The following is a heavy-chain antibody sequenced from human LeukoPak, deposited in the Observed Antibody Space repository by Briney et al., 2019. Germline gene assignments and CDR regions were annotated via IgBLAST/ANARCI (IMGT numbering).Heavy chain of an antibody. CDR2: IYYSGST. V-gene: IGHV4-59*01. CDR3: ARATVTTRWGYYYYYYMDV. Sequence: PSETLSLTCTVSGGSISSYYWSWIRQPPGKGLEWIGYIYYSGSTNYNPSLKSRVTISVDTSKDQFSLKLSSVTAADTAVYYCARATVTTRWGYYYYYYMDVWGKGTTVTVSS. D-gene: IGHD4-17*01. J-gene: IGHJ6*03. CDR1: GGSISSYY.